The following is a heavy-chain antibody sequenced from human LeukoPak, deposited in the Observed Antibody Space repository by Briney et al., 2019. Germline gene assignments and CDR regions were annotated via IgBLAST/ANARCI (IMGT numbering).Heavy chain of an antibody. V-gene: IGHV1-2*02. CDR1: GYTFTGYY. CDR3: SREDY. CDR2: INPNSGVT. J-gene: IGHJ4*02. Sequence: ASVKVSCKASGYTFTGYYLHWVRQAPGQGLEWVGWINPNSGVTNYAQEFQGRVSMTSDTSISTVYMELSRLRYDDTAVYFCSREDYWGQGTLVTVSS.